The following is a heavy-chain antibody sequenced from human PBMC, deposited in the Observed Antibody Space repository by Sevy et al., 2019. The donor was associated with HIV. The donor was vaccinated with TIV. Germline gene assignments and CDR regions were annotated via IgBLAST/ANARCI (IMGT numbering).Heavy chain of an antibody. D-gene: IGHD3-16*02. CDR2: ISSSGTTI. V-gene: IGHV3-48*01. CDR1: GFSFSSYS. J-gene: IGHJ4*02. Sequence: GGSLRLSCAASGFSFSSYSMRWVRQAPGKGLQSIAYISSSGTTIYYADAVRGRFTIYRDNAKDSLYRQMNSLRADDTAVYYWARAVGRTYRYDDYWGQGTLVTVSS. CDR3: ARAVGRTYRYDDY.